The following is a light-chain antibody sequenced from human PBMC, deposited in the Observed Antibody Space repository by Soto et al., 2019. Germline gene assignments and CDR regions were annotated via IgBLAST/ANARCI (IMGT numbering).Light chain of an antibody. J-gene: IGKJ1*01. V-gene: IGKV3-20*01. CDR3: QQYGSSQWT. CDR2: GAS. CDR1: QSVNNDY. Sequence: EIVLTQSPGTLSLSPGERAALSCRASQSVNNDYLAWYHQKPGRAPRLVIYGASKRATGIPDRFSGCGSGTDFTLANSRLEPVDCAVYDYQQYGSSQWTFGKWTNVVIK.